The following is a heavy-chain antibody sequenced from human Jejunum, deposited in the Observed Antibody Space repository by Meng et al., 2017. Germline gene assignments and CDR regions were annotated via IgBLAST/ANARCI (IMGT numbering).Heavy chain of an antibody. CDR2: IDPYEGT. V-gene: IGHV4-4*02. CDR3: ARAYCTDVSCHDFFDS. D-gene: IGHD2-8*01. CDR1: GASISRTNW. Sequence: ELGPGSGKPSGSLSLPCAVSGASISRTNWWSWVRQPPGKGLEWIGKIDPYEGTHYNPSLKGRVTISADRSKNQFSLRLTSVTAADTAIYYCARAYCTDVSCHDFFDSWGQGTLVTVSS. J-gene: IGHJ4*02.